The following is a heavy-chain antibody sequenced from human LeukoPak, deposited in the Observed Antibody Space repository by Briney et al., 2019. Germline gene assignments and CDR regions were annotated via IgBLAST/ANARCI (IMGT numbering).Heavy chain of an antibody. V-gene: IGHV1-69*05. CDR2: IIPIFGTA. J-gene: IGHJ6*03. CDR3: ASEIIVVVPAARRVDYYYMDV. D-gene: IGHD2-2*01. Sequence: ASVKVSCKASGGTFSSYAISWVRQAPGQGLEWMGGIIPIFGTANYAQKFQGRVTITTDESTSTAYMELSSLRSEDTAVYYCASEIIVVVPAARRVDYYYMDVWGKGTTVTVSS. CDR1: GGTFSSYA.